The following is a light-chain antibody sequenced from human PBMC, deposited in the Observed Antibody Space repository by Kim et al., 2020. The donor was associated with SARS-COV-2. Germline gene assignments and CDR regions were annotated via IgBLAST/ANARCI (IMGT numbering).Light chain of an antibody. J-gene: IGKJ1*01. CDR3: QQYNSYSGT. V-gene: IGKV1-5*03. CDR2: KAS. Sequence: DIQMTQSPSTLYASVGDRVTITCRASQSITSWVAWYQQKPGKAPKLLIYKASTLESGVPSRFSGSGSGTEFTLTISGLQPDDFATYYCQQYNSYSGTFGQGTKVDIK. CDR1: QSITSW.